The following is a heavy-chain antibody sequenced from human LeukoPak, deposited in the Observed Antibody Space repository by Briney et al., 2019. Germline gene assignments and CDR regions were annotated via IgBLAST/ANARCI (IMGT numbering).Heavy chain of an antibody. D-gene: IGHD6-13*01. J-gene: IGHJ4*02. CDR1: SGSISTSNYY. V-gene: IGHV4-39*07. CDR3: ARGLAALDY. CDR2: IFYSGST. Sequence: SETLSLTCTVSSGSISTSNYYWGWVRQPPGKALEWIGNIFYSGSTYYSPSLKSRVTISLDTSRNQFSLKLSSVTAADTAVYYCARGLAALDYWGQGTLVTVSS.